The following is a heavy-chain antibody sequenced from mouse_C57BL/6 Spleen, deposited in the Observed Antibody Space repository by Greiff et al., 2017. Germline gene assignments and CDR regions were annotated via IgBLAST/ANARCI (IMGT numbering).Heavy chain of an antibody. CDR3: AGGDYDYDDDPPWFAY. J-gene: IGHJ3*01. CDR1: GYTFPSYW. CDR2: IHPNSGST. Sequence: VQLQQPGAELVKPGASVKLSCKASGYTFPSYWMHWVKQRPGQGLAWIGMIHPNSGSTNYNEKFKSKATLTVAKSSSTAYMQLSSLTSEDSAVYYCAGGDYDYDDDPPWFAYWGQGTLVTVSA. D-gene: IGHD2-4*01. V-gene: IGHV1-64*01.